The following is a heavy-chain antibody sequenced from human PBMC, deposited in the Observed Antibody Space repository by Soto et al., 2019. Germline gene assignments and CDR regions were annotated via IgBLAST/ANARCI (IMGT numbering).Heavy chain of an antibody. J-gene: IGHJ5*02. D-gene: IGHD6-19*01. CDR1: GFTFSSYG. CDR2: ISYDGSNK. CDR3: AKDPQGQAAGTWFDP. Sequence: GGSLRLSCAASGFTFSSYGMHWVRQAPGKGLEWVAVISYDGSNKYYADSVKGRFTISRDNSKNTLYLQMNSLRAEDTAVYYCAKDPQGQAAGTWFDPWGQGTLVTVSS. V-gene: IGHV3-30*18.